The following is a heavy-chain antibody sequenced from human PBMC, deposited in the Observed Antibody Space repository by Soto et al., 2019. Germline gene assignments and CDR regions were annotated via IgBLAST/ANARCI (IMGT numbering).Heavy chain of an antibody. J-gene: IGHJ6*02. D-gene: IGHD6-13*01. CDR2: INHSGST. Sequence: QVQLQQWGAGLLKPSETLSLTCAVYGGSFSGYFWSWVRQPPGKGLEWIGEINHSGSTNYNPSLKGRGTISVDTSKNQFSLKLSSVTAADAAVYYCAGCRGRTQLVRTYYCDGMDVWGQGTTVTVSS. CDR1: GGSFSGYF. V-gene: IGHV4-34*01. CDR3: AGCRGRTQLVRTYYCDGMDV.